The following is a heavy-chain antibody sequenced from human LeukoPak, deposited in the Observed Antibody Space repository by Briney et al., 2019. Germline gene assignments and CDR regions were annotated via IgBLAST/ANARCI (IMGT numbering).Heavy chain of an antibody. Sequence: SETLSLTCAVYGGSSSGYYWSWIRQPPGKGLEWIGEINHSGSTNYNPSLKSRVTISVDTPTNQFSLKLSSVTAADTAVYYCATGSGYLPDYWGQGTLVTVSS. D-gene: IGHD3-3*01. V-gene: IGHV4-34*01. CDR2: INHSGST. CDR1: GGSSSGYY. CDR3: ATGSGYLPDY. J-gene: IGHJ4*02.